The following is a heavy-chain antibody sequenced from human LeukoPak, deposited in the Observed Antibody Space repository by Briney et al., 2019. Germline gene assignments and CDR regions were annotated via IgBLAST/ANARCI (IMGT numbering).Heavy chain of an antibody. CDR3: AKDSLRTVPKASFDY. J-gene: IGHJ4*02. V-gene: IGHV3-23*01. CDR2: ISSSGGST. CDR1: GFTLSSYE. D-gene: IGHD2-2*01. Sequence: GGSLRLSCTASGFTLSSYEMSWIRQAPGKGLEWVSGISSSGGSTYYADSVKGRFTISRDNSKNTLFLQMNSLRAEDRAVYYCAKDSLRTVPKASFDYWGQGILVTVSS.